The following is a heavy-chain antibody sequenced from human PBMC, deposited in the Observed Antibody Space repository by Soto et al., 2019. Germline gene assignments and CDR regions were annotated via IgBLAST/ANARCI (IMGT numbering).Heavy chain of an antibody. D-gene: IGHD6-13*01. CDR2: ISGSGGST. CDR3: AKVERADSSSWADAFDI. CDR1: GFTFSSYA. J-gene: IGHJ3*02. Sequence: PWGSLRLSCSASGFTFSSYAMSWVRQAPGKGLEWVSAISGSGGSTYYADSVKGRFTISRDNSKNTLYLQMNSLRAEDTAVYYCAKVERADSSSWADAFDIWGQGTMVTVSS. V-gene: IGHV3-23*01.